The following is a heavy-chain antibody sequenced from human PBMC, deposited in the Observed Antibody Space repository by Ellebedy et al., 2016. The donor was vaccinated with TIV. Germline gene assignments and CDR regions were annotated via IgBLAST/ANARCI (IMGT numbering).Heavy chain of an antibody. Sequence: AASVKVSCKASGYTFTSYDINWARQATGQGLEYLGWMKPSSGNTGYAQKFQARVTMTRNTSTSTAYMELSSLRSEDTAVYYCAVGLFDPWGQGTLVTVSS. J-gene: IGHJ5*02. CDR3: AVGLFDP. CDR1: GYTFTSYD. CDR2: MKPSSGNT. V-gene: IGHV1-8*01. D-gene: IGHD3-10*01.